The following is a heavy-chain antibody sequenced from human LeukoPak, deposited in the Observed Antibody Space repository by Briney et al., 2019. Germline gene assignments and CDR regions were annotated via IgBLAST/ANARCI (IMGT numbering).Heavy chain of an antibody. CDR3: ARNGAGSYMGYYYYGMDV. V-gene: IGHV3-23*01. J-gene: IGHJ6*02. D-gene: IGHD3-10*01. Sequence: GGSLRLSCAASGFTFSSYAMSWVRQAPGKGLEWVSGISGSGDSTYYADSVKGRFTISRDNSKNTLYVQMNSLRADDTAVYYCARNGAGSYMGYYYYGMDVWGQGTTVTVSS. CDR1: GFTFSSYA. CDR2: ISGSGDST.